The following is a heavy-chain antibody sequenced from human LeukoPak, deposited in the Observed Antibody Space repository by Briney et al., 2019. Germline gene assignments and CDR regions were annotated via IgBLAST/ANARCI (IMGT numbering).Heavy chain of an antibody. Sequence: GGSLRLSCTASGFTFGDYAMSWVRQAPGKGLEWVGFIKSKAYGGTTEHAASVRGGFSISRDESKSIAYLQMNSLRTEDTAVYYCTRRDSSGAFHYWGQGTLVTVSS. CDR3: TRRDSSGAFHY. CDR1: GFTFGDYA. V-gene: IGHV3-49*04. J-gene: IGHJ4*02. D-gene: IGHD3-22*01. CDR2: IKSKAYGGTT.